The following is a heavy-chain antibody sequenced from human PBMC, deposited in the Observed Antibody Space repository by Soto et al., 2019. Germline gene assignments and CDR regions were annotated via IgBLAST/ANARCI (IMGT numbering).Heavy chain of an antibody. CDR1: VFPFGANA. CDR3: EKEMGDTQGPFDN. J-gene: IGHJ4*02. CDR2: LSNTGRRT. V-gene: IGHV3-23*01. Sequence: GGSLRLSCVVSVFPFGANAMSWVRQAPGKGLEWVSGLSNTGRRTSYADSVKGRFNISRDNSENTVYLQMNSLRVEDKAVYYCEKEMGDTQGPFDNWGQGTLATVSS. D-gene: IGHD1-26*01.